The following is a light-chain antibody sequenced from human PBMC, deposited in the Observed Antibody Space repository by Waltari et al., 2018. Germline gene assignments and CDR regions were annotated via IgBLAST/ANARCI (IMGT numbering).Light chain of an antibody. CDR3: MQGTRWPYT. Sequence: VMTQSPVSLSVTLGQAASISCNSSQSLVPVDGNTYLNWFHQRTGQSPRRLIYWVFNRDSGVPDRFSGSGSGTDFTLRISRVEAEDVGVYYCMQGTRWPYTFGQGTQLDIK. CDR2: WVF. CDR1: QSLVPVDGNTY. J-gene: IGKJ2*01. V-gene: IGKV2-30*02.